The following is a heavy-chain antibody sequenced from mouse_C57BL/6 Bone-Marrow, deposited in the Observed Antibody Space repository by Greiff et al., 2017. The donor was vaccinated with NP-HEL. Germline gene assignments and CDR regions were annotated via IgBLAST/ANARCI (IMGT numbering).Heavy chain of an antibody. Sequence: VKVVESGPGLVQPSQSLSITCTVSGFSLTSYGVHWVRQPPGKGLEWLGVIWSGGSTDFNAAFISRLSISKDNSKSQVFFKMNSLQADDTAIYYCAKRDYSNLYYAMDYWGQGTSVTVSS. D-gene: IGHD2-5*01. CDR3: AKRDYSNLYYAMDY. J-gene: IGHJ4*01. CDR1: GFSLTSYG. V-gene: IGHV2-4*01. CDR2: IWSGGST.